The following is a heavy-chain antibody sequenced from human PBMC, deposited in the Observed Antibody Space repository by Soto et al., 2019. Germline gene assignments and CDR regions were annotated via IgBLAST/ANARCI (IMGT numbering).Heavy chain of an antibody. Sequence: SETLSLTCAVYGGSFSGYYWSWIRQPPGKGLEWIGEINHSGSTNYNPSLKSRVTISVDTSKNQFSLKLSSVTAADTAVYYCARVPPDLTEDYYYYYMDVWGKGTTVTVSS. CDR2: INHSGST. J-gene: IGHJ6*03. CDR3: ARVPPDLTEDYYYYYMDV. CDR1: GGSFSGYY. V-gene: IGHV4-34*01.